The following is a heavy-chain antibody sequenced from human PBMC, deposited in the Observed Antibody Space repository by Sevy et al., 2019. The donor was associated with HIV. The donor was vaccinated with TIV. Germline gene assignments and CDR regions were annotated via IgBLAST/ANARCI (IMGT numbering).Heavy chain of an antibody. CDR1: GFTFSGNW. J-gene: IGHJ4*02. Sequence: GGCLRLSCAASGFTFSGNWMSWVRQAPGKGLEWLADIKEDGSEKYYVDSVKGRFTVSRDNAKKSLYLQMNNMRAADTAVYYCARDAGYCSSTSCYRGDYFDYWGQGTLVTVSS. D-gene: IGHD2-2*02. V-gene: IGHV3-7*01. CDR2: IKEDGSEK. CDR3: ARDAGYCSSTSCYRGDYFDY.